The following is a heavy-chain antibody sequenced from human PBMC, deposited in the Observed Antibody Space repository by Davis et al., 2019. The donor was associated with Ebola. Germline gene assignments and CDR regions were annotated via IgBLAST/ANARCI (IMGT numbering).Heavy chain of an antibody. D-gene: IGHD5-12*01. CDR2: IYHSEST. Sequence: MPSETLSLTCGVSGVSISTAGYTWSWVRQTPGKGLEWIGYIYHSESTYYNPSLKSRVTISLDRSKNQFSLKLTSVTAADTALYYCVRAPSGFDYFDTWGQGALVTVSS. CDR1: GVSISTAGYT. V-gene: IGHV4-30-2*01. J-gene: IGHJ4*02. CDR3: VRAPSGFDYFDT.